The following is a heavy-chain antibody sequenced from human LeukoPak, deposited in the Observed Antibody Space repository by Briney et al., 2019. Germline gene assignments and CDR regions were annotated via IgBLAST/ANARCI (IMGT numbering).Heavy chain of an antibody. D-gene: IGHD2-15*01. CDR1: GFTVSSNY. CDR2: IYSGGST. J-gene: IGHJ6*04. V-gene: IGHV3-53*01. CDR3: ARDQGYCSGGSCYSAHYYYYGMDV. Sequence: PGGSLRLSCAASGFTVSSNYMSWVRQAPGKGLEWVSVIYSGGSTYYADSVKGRFTISRDNSKNTLYLQMNSLRAEDTAVYYCARDQGYCSGGSCYSAHYYYYGMDVWGKGTTVTVSS.